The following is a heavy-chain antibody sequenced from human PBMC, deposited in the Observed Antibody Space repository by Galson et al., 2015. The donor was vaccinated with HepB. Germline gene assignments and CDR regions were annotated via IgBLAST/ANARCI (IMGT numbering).Heavy chain of an antibody. CDR2: ISSSSSTI. Sequence: SLRLSCAASGFTFSSYSMNWVRQAPGKGLEWVSYISSSSSTIYYADSVKGRFTISRDNAKNSLYLQMNSLRAEDTAVYYCAGGDSSGWLGIELYYFDYWGQGTLVTVSS. CDR1: GFTFSSYS. CDR3: AGGDSSGWLGIELYYFDY. D-gene: IGHD6-19*01. V-gene: IGHV3-48*01. J-gene: IGHJ4*02.